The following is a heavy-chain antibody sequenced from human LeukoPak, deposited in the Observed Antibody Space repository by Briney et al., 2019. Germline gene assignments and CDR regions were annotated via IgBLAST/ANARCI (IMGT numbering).Heavy chain of an antibody. J-gene: IGHJ6*03. CDR1: GFTFSSYA. D-gene: IGHD5-18*01. Sequence: PGGSLRLSCAASGFTFSSYAMSWVRQAPGKGLEWVSAISGSGGSTYYADSVKGRFTISRDNSKNTLYLQMSSLRAEDTAVYYCARGGRYGYSYGYLYYYYYMDVWGKGTTVTVSS. CDR3: ARGGRYGYSYGYLYYYYYMDV. V-gene: IGHV3-23*01. CDR2: ISGSGGST.